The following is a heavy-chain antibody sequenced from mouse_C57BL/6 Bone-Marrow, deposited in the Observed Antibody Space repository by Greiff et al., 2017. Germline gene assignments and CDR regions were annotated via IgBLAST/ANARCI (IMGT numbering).Heavy chain of an antibody. CDR1: GYTFTSYG. CDR3: ASGFAY. J-gene: IGHJ3*01. V-gene: IGHV1-81*01. Sequence: QVQLKQSGAELARPGASVKLSCKASGYTFTSYGISWVKQRTGPGLEWIGEIYPRSGNNYYNEKFKGKATLTADKSSSTAYMELRSLTSEDSSVYFCASGFAYWGQGTLVTVSA. CDR2: IYPRSGNN.